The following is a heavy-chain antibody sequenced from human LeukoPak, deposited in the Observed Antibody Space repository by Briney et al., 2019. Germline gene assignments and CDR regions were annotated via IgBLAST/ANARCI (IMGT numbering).Heavy chain of an antibody. CDR3: ARHAYGSGSYRPDYMDV. CDR1: GDSIRSYY. CDR2: TYYSGST. D-gene: IGHD3-10*01. J-gene: IGHJ6*03. V-gene: IGHV4-59*08. Sequence: PSETLSLTCTVSGDSIRSYYWSWIRQPPGKGLEWIGNTYYSGSTYYNPSLKSRVTISVDTSKNQFSLKLSSVTAADTAVYYCARHAYGSGSYRPDYMDVWGKGTTVTISS.